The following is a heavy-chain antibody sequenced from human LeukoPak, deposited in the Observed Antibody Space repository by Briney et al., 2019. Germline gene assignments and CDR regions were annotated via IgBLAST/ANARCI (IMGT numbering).Heavy chain of an antibody. J-gene: IGHJ4*02. D-gene: IGHD1-7*01. V-gene: IGHV3-15*01. CDR1: GFTFSNAW. CDR2: IKSKTDGGTT. Sequence: GGSLRLSCAASGFTFSNAWVSWVRQAPGKGREWVGRIKSKTDGGTTDYAAPVKGRFTISRDDSKNTLYLQMNSLKTEDTAVYYCTTVPTGTTLVGAYWGQGTLVTVSS. CDR3: TTVPTGTTLVGAY.